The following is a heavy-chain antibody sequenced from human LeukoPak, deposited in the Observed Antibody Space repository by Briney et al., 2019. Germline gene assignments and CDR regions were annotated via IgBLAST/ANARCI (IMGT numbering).Heavy chain of an antibody. CDR2: IYTSGST. Sequence: GSLRLSCTVSGFTVSSNSMSWVRQAPGKGLEWIGRIYTSGSTNYNPSLKSRVTISVDTSKNQFSLKLSSVTAADTAVYYCARDYDILTGLLAFDIWGQGTMVTVSS. CDR3: ARDYDILTGLLAFDI. V-gene: IGHV4-4*08. D-gene: IGHD3-9*01. J-gene: IGHJ3*02. CDR1: GFTVSSNS.